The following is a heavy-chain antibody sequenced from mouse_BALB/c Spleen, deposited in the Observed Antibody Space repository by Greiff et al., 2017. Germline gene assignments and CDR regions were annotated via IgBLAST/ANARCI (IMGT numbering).Heavy chain of an antibody. CDR1: GFNIKDYY. CDR2: IDPENGDT. Sequence: VQLQQSGAELVRSGASVKLSCTASGFNIKDYYMHWVKQRPEQGLEWIGWIDPENGDTEYAPKFQGKATMTADTSSNTAYLQLSSLTSEDTAVYYCNARYDDAMDYWGQGTSVTVSS. D-gene: IGHD2-14*01. CDR3: NARYDDAMDY. V-gene: IGHV14-4*02. J-gene: IGHJ4*01.